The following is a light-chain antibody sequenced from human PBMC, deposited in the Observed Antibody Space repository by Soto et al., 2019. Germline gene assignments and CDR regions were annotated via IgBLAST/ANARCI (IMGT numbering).Light chain of an antibody. CDR3: MQGTHWPPRT. Sequence: DVGLTRPPLPLPLIFDQPASISSRRGQGPVYSDGKAYLNWFLQRPGQSPRSLIDKASNRDSGVPDRFSGSGSVTDFTLKISGVEAEDVGVYYCMQGTHWPPRTFGQGTKLEIK. V-gene: IGKV2-30*01. CDR1: QGPVYSDGKAY. CDR2: KAS. J-gene: IGKJ2*01.